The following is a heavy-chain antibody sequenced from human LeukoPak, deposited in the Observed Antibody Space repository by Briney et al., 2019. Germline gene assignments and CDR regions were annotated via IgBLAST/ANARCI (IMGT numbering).Heavy chain of an antibody. CDR1: GDSVTGYF. CDR3: ARQGSIVATMDY. CDR2: IYKIGTT. J-gene: IGHJ4*02. V-gene: IGHV4-59*08. D-gene: IGHD5-12*01. Sequence: PSETLSLTCTVFGDSVTGYFLNWVRQPPGKGLEWIGHIYKIGTTNYNPSLKSRVTISVDTSKNQFSLKLSSVTAADTAVYYCARQGSIVATMDYWGQGTLVTVSS.